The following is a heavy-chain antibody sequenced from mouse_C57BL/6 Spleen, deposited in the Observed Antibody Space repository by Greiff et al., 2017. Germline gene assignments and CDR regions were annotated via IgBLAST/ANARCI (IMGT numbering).Heavy chain of an antibody. CDR3: ARRGDDYGSYYFDY. Sequence: EVQLQQSGPELVKPGASVKIPCKASGYTFTDYNMDWVKQSHGKSLEWIGDINPNNGGTIYNQKFKGKATLTVDKSSSTAYMELRSLTSEDTAVXYCARRGDDYGSYYFDYWGQGTTLTVSS. CDR2: INPNNGGT. J-gene: IGHJ2*01. CDR1: GYTFTDYN. V-gene: IGHV1-18*01. D-gene: IGHD1-1*01.